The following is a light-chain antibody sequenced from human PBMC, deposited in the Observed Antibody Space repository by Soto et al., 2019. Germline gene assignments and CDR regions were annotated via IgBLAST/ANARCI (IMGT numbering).Light chain of an antibody. CDR3: ASYTKSSTLECL. J-gene: IGLJ1*01. V-gene: IGLV2-8*01. Sequence: QSVLTQPPSASGSPGQSVTISCTGTSSDVGGYTYVSWYQQHPGKAPKLMIYEVTKRPSGVPDRFSGSKSGSTASLTTSGLQAEDEAIYFCASYTKSSTLECLFGTGTKV. CDR2: EVT. CDR1: SSDVGGYTY.